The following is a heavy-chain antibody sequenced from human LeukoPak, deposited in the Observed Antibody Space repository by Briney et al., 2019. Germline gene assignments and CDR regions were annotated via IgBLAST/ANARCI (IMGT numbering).Heavy chain of an antibody. CDR1: GGSVSSGSYY. J-gene: IGHJ4*02. V-gene: IGHV4-61*01. D-gene: IGHD6-13*01. CDR3: ARYSSSWYVDY. Sequence: SETLSLTCTVSGGSVSSGSYYRSWIRQPPGKGLEWIGYIYYSGSTNYNPSLKSRVTISVDTSKNQFSLKLSSVTAADTAVYYCARYSSSWYVDYWGQGTLVTVSS. CDR2: IYYSGST.